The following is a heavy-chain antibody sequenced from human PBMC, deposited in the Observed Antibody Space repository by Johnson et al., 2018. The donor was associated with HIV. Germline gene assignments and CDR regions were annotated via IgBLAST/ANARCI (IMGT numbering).Heavy chain of an antibody. V-gene: IGHV3-33*01. J-gene: IGHJ3*01. CDR3: ARGGRWLQLGAFDV. Sequence: QVQLVESGGGVVQPGRSLRLSCAASGFTFSTYGMHWVRQAPGKGLEWVAVMWYDGSNKYYADSVKGRITISRDNSKNTLYLQMGSLRTEDMAIYFCARGGRWLQLGAFDVWGQGTMVTVSS. CDR1: GFTFSTYG. CDR2: MWYDGSNK. D-gene: IGHD5-24*01.